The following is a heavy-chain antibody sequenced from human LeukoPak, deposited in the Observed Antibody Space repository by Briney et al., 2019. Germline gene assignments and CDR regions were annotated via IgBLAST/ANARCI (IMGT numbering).Heavy chain of an antibody. CDR3: ARGLLGYCSSGGPCYYYYYGMDV. CDR1: GGSFSGYY. Sequence: SETLSLTCAVYGGSFSGYYWSWIRQPPGKGPEWIGEINHSGSTNYNPSLKSRVTISVDTSKNQFSLKLSSVTAADTAVYYCARGLLGYCSSGGPCYYYYYGMDVWGQGTTVTVSS. J-gene: IGHJ6*02. D-gene: IGHD2-2*01. V-gene: IGHV4-34*01. CDR2: INHSGST.